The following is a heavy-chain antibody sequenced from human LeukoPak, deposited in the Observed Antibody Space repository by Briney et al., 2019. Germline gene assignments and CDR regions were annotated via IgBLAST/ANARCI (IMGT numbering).Heavy chain of an antibody. Sequence: SETLSLTCAVSGGSISSSNWWNWVRQPPGKGLEWIGEIYHSGPTNYNPSLKSRVTISVDTSKNQFSLKLSSVTAADTAVYYCAKQITIFGRFDPWGQGTLVTVSS. CDR1: GGSISSSNW. D-gene: IGHD3-3*01. J-gene: IGHJ5*02. CDR2: IYHSGPT. V-gene: IGHV4-4*02. CDR3: AKQITIFGRFDP.